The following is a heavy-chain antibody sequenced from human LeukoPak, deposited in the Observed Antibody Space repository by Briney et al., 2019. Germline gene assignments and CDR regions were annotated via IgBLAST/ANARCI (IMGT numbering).Heavy chain of an antibody. D-gene: IGHD2-15*01. J-gene: IGHJ4*02. Sequence: SETLSLTCTVSGGSISSYYWNWIRQPPGKGLEWIGYIYYSGSTNYNPSLKSRVTISVDTSNNHFSLKLTSVTAADTAVYYCARLSSVNYCSGGSCSRGGYDYWGQGTLVTVSS. CDR3: ARLSSVNYCSGGSCSRGGYDY. CDR2: IYYSGST. CDR1: GGSISSYY. V-gene: IGHV4-59*08.